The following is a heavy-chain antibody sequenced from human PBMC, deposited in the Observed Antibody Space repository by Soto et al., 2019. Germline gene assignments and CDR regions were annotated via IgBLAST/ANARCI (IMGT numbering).Heavy chain of an antibody. V-gene: IGHV1-18*01. D-gene: IGHD1-1*01. CDR1: GYTFTSYG. J-gene: IGHJ5*02. Sequence: ASVKVSCKASGYTFTSYGISWVRQAPGQGLERMGWISAYNGNTNYAQKLQGRVTMTTDTSTSTAYMELRSLRFDDTAVYYCARVQLELNWFDPWGQGTLVTVSS. CDR3: ARVQLELNWFDP. CDR2: ISAYNGNT.